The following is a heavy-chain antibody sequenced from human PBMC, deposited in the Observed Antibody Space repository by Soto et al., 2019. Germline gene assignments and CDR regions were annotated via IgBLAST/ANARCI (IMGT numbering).Heavy chain of an antibody. J-gene: IGHJ6*03. CDR3: TTGPPDDDDYIWGSYRYVYYMDV. CDR2: IKSKTDGGTT. Sequence: GGSLRLSCAASGFTFSNAWMSWVRQAPGKGLEWVGRIKSKTDGGTTDYAAPVKGRFTISGDDSKNTLYLQVNSLKTEDTAVYYCTTGPPDDDDYIWGSYRYVYYMDVWGKGTTVTVSS. CDR1: GFTFSNAW. V-gene: IGHV3-15*01. D-gene: IGHD3-16*02.